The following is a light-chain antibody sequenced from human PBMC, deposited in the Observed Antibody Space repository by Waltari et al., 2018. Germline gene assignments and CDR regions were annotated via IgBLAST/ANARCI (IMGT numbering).Light chain of an antibody. CDR1: QSVSSN. Sequence: EIVMTQSPATLSVSPGERATLSCRASQSVSSNLAWYQQKPGQAPRLLIYGASTRATGITARFSGSGSGTEFTLTISSMQSEDFAVYYCQQYNSFGQGTKVEIK. CDR3: QQYNS. V-gene: IGKV3-15*01. J-gene: IGKJ1*01. CDR2: GAS.